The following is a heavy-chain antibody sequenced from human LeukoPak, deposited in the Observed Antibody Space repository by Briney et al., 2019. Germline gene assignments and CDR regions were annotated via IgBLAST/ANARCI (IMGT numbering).Heavy chain of an antibody. J-gene: IGHJ1*01. D-gene: IGHD6-6*01. CDR2: IYHSGST. CDR1: GGSISTYY. V-gene: IGHV4-59*01. Sequence: SETLSLTCTVSGGSISTYYWNWIRQPPGKGLEWIGYIYHSGSTNYNPSLQSRVSISVDTSKNQFSLNLNSVTAADTAVYYCARGGAARLHFQNWGQGTLVTVSS. CDR3: ARGGAARLHFQN.